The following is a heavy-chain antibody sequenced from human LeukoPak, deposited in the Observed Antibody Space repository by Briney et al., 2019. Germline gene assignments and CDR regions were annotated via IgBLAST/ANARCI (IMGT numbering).Heavy chain of an antibody. D-gene: IGHD4-17*01. J-gene: IGHJ4*02. V-gene: IGHV3-21*01. CDR2: IISSSSYV. CDR1: GFTFSNYV. CDR3: ARGKSNYGDYVDY. Sequence: PGGSLRLSCAASGFTFSNYVMSWVRQAPGKGLEWVSSIISSSSYVHYADSVKGRFTISRDNAKNSLYLQMNSLRAEDTAVYYCARGKSNYGDYVDYWGQGTLVTVSS.